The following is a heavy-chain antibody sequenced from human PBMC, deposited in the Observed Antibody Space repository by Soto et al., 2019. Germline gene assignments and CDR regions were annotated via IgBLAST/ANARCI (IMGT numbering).Heavy chain of an antibody. Sequence: PGGSLRLSCAVSGFTFSNYAISWVRQAPGKGLEWVAVISYDGSNKYYADSVKGRFTISRDNSKNTLYLQMNSLRAEDTAVYYCAKDLLIGRVAAAVNWFDPWGQGTLVTVSS. CDR3: AKDLLIGRVAAAVNWFDP. J-gene: IGHJ5*02. CDR1: GFTFSNYA. D-gene: IGHD6-13*01. V-gene: IGHV3-30*18. CDR2: ISYDGSNK.